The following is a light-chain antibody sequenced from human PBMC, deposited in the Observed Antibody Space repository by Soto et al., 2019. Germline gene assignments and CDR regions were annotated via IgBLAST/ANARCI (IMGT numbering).Light chain of an antibody. CDR3: QQYNNWSPGSI. CDR1: QRVSNY. V-gene: IGKV3-15*01. J-gene: IGKJ2*01. Sequence: DIVMTQSPATLSVSPGERATLSCRASQRVSNYLAWYQQKPGQAPKLLIYGASTRATGIPARFSGSGSGTELTLIISSMQCEDFAVYYCQQYNNWSPGSIFGQGTKLEIK. CDR2: GAS.